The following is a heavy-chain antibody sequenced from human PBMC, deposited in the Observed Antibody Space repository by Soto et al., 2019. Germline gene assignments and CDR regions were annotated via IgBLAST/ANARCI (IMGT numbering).Heavy chain of an antibody. J-gene: IGHJ4*02. V-gene: IGHV3-23*01. Sequence: PGGSLRLSCAASGFTFSSYAMSWVRQAPGKGLEWVSAISGSGGSTYYADSVKGRFTISRGNSKNTLYLQMNSLRAEDTAVYYCAKIGVEYQLLRYYDYWGQGTLVTVSS. CDR1: GFTFSSYA. CDR3: AKIGVEYQLLRYYDY. CDR2: ISGSGGST. D-gene: IGHD2-2*01.